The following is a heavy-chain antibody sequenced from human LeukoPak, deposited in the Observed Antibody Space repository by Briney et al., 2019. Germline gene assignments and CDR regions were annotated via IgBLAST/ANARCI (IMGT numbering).Heavy chain of an antibody. V-gene: IGHV5-51*04. CDR1: GYSFATYW. J-gene: IGHJ4*02. CDR3: AKGSGYGSGSGNFDY. D-gene: IGHD3-10*01. CDR2: IYPGDSDT. Sequence: GESLKISCKGSGYSFATYWIAWVRQMPGKGLEWMGIIYPGDSDTRYSPSFQGQVTISADKPISTAYLQWRSLKASDSAMYYCAKGSGYGSGSGNFDYWGQGTLVTVSS.